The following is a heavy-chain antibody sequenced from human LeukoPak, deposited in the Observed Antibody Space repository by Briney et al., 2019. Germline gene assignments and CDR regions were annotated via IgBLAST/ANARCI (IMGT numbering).Heavy chain of an antibody. D-gene: IGHD1-7*01. CDR1: GGSISSYY. J-gene: IGHJ4*02. V-gene: IGHV4-4*07. CDR2: IYTSGST. Sequence: SETLSLTCTVSGGSISSYYWSWIRQPAGKGLEWIGRIYTSGSTNYNPSLKSRVTMSVDTSKNQFSLKLSSVTAADTAVYYCARGTLARGSPAYYFDYWGQGTLVTVSS. CDR3: ARGTLARGSPAYYFDY.